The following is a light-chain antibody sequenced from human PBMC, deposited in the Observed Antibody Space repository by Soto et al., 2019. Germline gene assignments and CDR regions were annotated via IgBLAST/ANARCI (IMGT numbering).Light chain of an antibody. CDR2: DTS. V-gene: IGLV7-46*01. CDR1: TGAVTSGHY. J-gene: IGLJ1*01. CDR3: LLSYSGARLYV. Sequence: QAVVTQEPSLTVSPGGTVTLTCGSRTGAVTSGHYPYWFQQKPGQAPRTLIYDTSNKHSWTPARFSGSLLGGKAALTLSGAQPEDEAEHYCLLSYSGARLYVFGTGTKVTVL.